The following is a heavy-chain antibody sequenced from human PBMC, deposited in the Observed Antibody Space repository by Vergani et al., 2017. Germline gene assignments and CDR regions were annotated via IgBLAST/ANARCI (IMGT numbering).Heavy chain of an antibody. Sequence: QVQLQESGPGLVKPSETLSLTCSVSGDSMNTYYWTWIRQPPGKGLEWIGYIYDSGDTKYNPSLKSRVTMSLDTSKNPLSLNLYSVTAADTAVYYCARGALWWLRQIDSWGQGTLVTVSS. CDR1: GDSMNTYY. CDR3: ARGALWWLRQIDS. J-gene: IGHJ4*02. D-gene: IGHD2-21*01. CDR2: IYDSGDT. V-gene: IGHV4-59*01.